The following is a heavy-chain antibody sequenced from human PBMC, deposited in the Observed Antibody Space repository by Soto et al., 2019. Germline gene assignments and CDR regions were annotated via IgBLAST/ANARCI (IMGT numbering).Heavy chain of an antibody. J-gene: IGHJ4*02. CDR3: ARETVTTGFRGRVRADY. V-gene: IGHV4-31*03. D-gene: IGHD4-4*01. CDR2: IYYSGST. Sequence: QVQLQESGPGLVKPSQTLSLTCTVSGGSISSGGYYWSWIRQHPGKGLEWLGYIYYSGSTYYNPSLKSRVTLSVDTSKNQYSLKLSSVTAADTAVYYCARETVTTGFRGRVRADYWGQGTLVTVSS. CDR1: GGSISSGGYY.